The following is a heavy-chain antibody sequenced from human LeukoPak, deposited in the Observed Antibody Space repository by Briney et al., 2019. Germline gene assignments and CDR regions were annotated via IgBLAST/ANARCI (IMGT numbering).Heavy chain of an antibody. CDR2: IRYDGSNK. V-gene: IGHV3-30*02. J-gene: IGHJ1*01. D-gene: IGHD1-26*01. Sequence: PGGSLRLSCAASGFTFSSYGMHWVRQAPGKGLEWVAFIRYDGSNKYYADSVKGRFTISRDNSKNTLYLQMNSLRAEDTAVYYCAKSSTQWELRERPFIQHWGQGTLVTVSS. CDR1: GFTFSSYG. CDR3: AKSSTQWELRERPFIQH.